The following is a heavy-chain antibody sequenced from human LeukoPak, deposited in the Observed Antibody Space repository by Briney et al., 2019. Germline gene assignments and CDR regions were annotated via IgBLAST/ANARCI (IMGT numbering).Heavy chain of an antibody. V-gene: IGHV4-34*01. CDR3: ARVSPPDIVVVPAANDAFDI. CDR1: GGSFSGYY. Sequence: SETLSLTCAVYGGSFSGYYWSWIRQPPGKGLEWIGEINNSGSTNYNPSLKSRVTISVDTSKNQFSLKLSSVTAADTAVYYCARVSPPDIVVVPAANDAFDIWGQGTMVTVSS. CDR2: INNSGST. D-gene: IGHD2-2*01. J-gene: IGHJ3*02.